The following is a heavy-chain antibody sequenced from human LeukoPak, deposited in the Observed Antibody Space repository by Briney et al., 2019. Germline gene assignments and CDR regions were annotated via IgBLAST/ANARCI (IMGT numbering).Heavy chain of an antibody. Sequence: SETLSHTCAVYGGSFSGYYWSWIRQPPGKGLEWIGEINHSGSTNYNPSLKSRVTISVDTSKNQFSLKLSSVTAADTAVYYYAVDYGDYGAFDIWGQGTMVTVSS. CDR2: INHSGST. J-gene: IGHJ3*02. CDR1: GGSFSGYY. CDR3: AVDYGDYGAFDI. D-gene: IGHD4-17*01. V-gene: IGHV4-34*01.